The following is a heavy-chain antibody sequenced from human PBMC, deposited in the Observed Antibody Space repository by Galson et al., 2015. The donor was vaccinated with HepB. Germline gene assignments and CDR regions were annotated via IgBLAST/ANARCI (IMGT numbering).Heavy chain of an antibody. D-gene: IGHD4-17*01. CDR2: ISAYNGNT. CDR3: ARCSGTVTTYYYYGMDV. Sequence: SVKVSCKASGYTFTSYGISWVRQAPGQGLEWMGWISAYNGNTNYAQKLQGRVTMTTDTSTSTAYMELRSLRPDDTAVYYCARCSGTVTTYYYYGMDVWGQGTTVTVSS. CDR1: GYTFTSYG. V-gene: IGHV1-18*04. J-gene: IGHJ6*02.